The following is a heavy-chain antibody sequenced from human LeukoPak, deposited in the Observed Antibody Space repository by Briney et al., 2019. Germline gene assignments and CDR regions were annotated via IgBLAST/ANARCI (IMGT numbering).Heavy chain of an antibody. CDR2: ISSGGITR. J-gene: IGHJ4*02. D-gene: IGHD5-18*01. V-gene: IGHV3-48*03. Sequence: GRSLRLSCAASGFTFSSYEMNWVRQAPGKGLEWVSYISSGGITRYYADSVKGRFTISRDNAKNSLYLQMSSLRAEDTAVYYCATRGHNYGWFDDWGQGTLVTVST. CDR3: ATRGHNYGWFDD. CDR1: GFTFSSYE.